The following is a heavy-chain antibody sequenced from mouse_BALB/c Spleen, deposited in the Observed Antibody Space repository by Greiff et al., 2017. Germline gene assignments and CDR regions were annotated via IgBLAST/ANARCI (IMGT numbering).Heavy chain of an antibody. V-gene: IGHV6-6*02. Sequence: DVKLVESGGGLVQPGGSMKLSCVASGFTFSNYWMNWVRQSPEKGLEWVAEIRLKSNNYATHYAESVKGRFTISRDDSKSSVYLQMNNLRAEDTGIYYCTRPLITTVVATDYWGQGTTLTVSS. CDR1: GFTFSNYW. D-gene: IGHD1-1*01. CDR2: IRLKSNNYAT. CDR3: TRPLITTVVATDY. J-gene: IGHJ2*01.